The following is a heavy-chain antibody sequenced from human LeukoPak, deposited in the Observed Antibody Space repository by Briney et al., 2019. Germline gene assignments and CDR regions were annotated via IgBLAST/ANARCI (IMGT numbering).Heavy chain of an antibody. Sequence: GGSLRLSCAASGFTFSSYEMNWVRQAPGKGLEWVSYISSSGSTIYYADSVKGRFTISRDNAKNSLYLQMNSLRAEDTAVYYCARDLNSSGWSLRDYWGQGTLVTVSS. D-gene: IGHD6-19*01. CDR3: ARDLNSSGWSLRDY. V-gene: IGHV3-48*03. CDR2: ISSSGSTI. J-gene: IGHJ4*02. CDR1: GFTFSSYE.